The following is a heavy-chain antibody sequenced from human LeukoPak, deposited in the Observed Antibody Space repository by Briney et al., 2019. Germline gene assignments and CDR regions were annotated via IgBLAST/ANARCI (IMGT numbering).Heavy chain of an antibody. D-gene: IGHD3-22*01. Sequence: ASVKVSCKASGYTFTGYYMHWVRQAPGQGLEWMGWINPNSGGTNYAQKFQGRVTMTRDTSISTAYMELSRLRSDDTAVYYCARDFYYYDSSGYPAYWGQGTLVTVSS. V-gene: IGHV1-2*02. CDR3: ARDFYYYDSSGYPAY. CDR2: INPNSGGT. CDR1: GYTFTGYY. J-gene: IGHJ4*02.